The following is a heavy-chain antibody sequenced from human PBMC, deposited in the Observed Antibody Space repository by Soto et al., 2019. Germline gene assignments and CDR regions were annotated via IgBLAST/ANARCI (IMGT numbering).Heavy chain of an antibody. D-gene: IGHD3-10*01. Sequence: GGSLRLSCAASGFTFSSYSISWVRQAPGKGLEWVSGFRTGGDDGTTYYADSVKGRFTISRDNSKNTLFLQMNSLRAEDTAIYYCAKKVNSGPGSQYFDYWGQGTLVTVSS. CDR1: GFTFSSYS. J-gene: IGHJ4*02. CDR2: FRTGGDDGTT. CDR3: AKKVNSGPGSQYFDY. V-gene: IGHV3-23*01.